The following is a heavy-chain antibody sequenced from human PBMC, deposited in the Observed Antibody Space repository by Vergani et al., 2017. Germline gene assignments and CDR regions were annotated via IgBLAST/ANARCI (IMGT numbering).Heavy chain of an antibody. V-gene: IGHV4-30-2*01. Sequence: QLQLQESGSGLVKPSQTLSLTCAVSGGSVSSGGYSWSWIRQPPGKGLEWIGYIYYSGSTFYNTSLKSRVTISVYRSKHQFSLKLNSVTAADPAVYYRARATSGEIDPWGQGTLVTVSS. CDR2: IYYSGST. CDR3: ARATSGEIDP. D-gene: IGHD5-24*01. CDR1: GGSVSSGGYS. J-gene: IGHJ5*02.